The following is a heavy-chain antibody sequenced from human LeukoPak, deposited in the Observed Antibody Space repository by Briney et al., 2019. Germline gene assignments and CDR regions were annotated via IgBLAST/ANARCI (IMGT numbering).Heavy chain of an antibody. V-gene: IGHV7-4-1*02. D-gene: IGHD6-19*01. J-gene: IGHJ6*02. CDR3: ASGGWYLYHYYYGMDV. CDR2: INTNTGNP. Sequence: ASVKVSCKASGYTFTSYAMNWVRQAPGQGLEWMGWINTNTGNPTYAQGFTGRFVFSLDTSVSTAYLQISSLKAEDTAVYYCASGGWYLYHYYYGMDVWGQGTTVTVSS. CDR1: GYTFTSYA.